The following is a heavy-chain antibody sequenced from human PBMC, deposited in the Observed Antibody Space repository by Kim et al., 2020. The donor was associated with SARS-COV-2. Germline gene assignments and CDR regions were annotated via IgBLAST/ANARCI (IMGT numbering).Heavy chain of an antibody. CDR1: EFNFGTYT. CDR2: ISSSASTI. CDR3: AREPNYYDSTGYYSYFDY. D-gene: IGHD3-22*01. Sequence: GGSLRLSCVASEFNFGTYTMQWVRQAPGKGLEWVSSISSSASTIYYADSVKGRFTVSRDNAKNSLYLQMNSLRAEDTAVYYCAREPNYYDSTGYYSYFDYWGPGTLVTVSS. J-gene: IGHJ4*02. V-gene: IGHV3-21*06.